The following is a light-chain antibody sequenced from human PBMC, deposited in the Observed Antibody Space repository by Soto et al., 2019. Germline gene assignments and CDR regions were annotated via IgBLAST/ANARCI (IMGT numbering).Light chain of an antibody. CDR2: DAS. V-gene: IGKV1-5*01. CDR1: QNVGTW. CDR3: QQSGYSWS. Sequence: EIRMTQSPSTLSASVGDRVTITCRASQNVGTWLAWYQQKPGKAPDLLIYDASTLDSGVPSRFSGSGSGTDFTITISSLQPGVAAYYYCQQSGYSWSFGQGTKVEIK. J-gene: IGKJ1*01.